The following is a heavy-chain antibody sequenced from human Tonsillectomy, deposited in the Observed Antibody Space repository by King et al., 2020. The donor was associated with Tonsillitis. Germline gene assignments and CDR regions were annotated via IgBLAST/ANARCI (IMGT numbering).Heavy chain of an antibody. J-gene: IGHJ4*02. V-gene: IGHV3-21*01. Sequence: VQLVESGGGLVKPGGSLRLSCAASGFTFSSYSMNWVRQAPGKGLEWVSSISSRSSFIYYAGSVKGRFTISRDNAKNSLFLQVNSLRAEDSAVYYCGSCFGDCYSSPISYSWGQGTLVTVSS. CDR1: GFTFSSYS. CDR3: GSCFGDCYSSPISYS. CDR2: ISSRSSFI. D-gene: IGHD2-21*02.